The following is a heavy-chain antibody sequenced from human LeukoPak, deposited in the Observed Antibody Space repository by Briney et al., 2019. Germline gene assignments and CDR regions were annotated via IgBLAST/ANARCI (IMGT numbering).Heavy chain of an antibody. J-gene: IGHJ5*02. CDR3: ARVYCSGGSCYGGWFDP. CDR1: GGSISSYY. D-gene: IGHD2-15*01. V-gene: IGHV4-59*01. CDR2: IYYSGST. Sequence: SQTLSLTCTVSGGSISSYYWSWIRQPPGKGLEWIGYIYYSGSTNYNPSLKSRVTISVDTSKNQFSLKLSSVTAADTAVYYCARVYCSGGSCYGGWFDPWGQGTLVTVSS.